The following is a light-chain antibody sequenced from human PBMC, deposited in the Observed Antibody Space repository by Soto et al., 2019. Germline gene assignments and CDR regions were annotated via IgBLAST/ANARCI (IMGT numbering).Light chain of an antibody. J-gene: IGLJ2*01. CDR2: EVN. Sequence: QSALTQPASVSGSPGQSIAISCTGTSSNVGGYNFVSWYQQHPGKAPKLLIYEVNKRPSGVSNRFSGSKSDNTASLTISGLQGEDEADYYCCSYGGDRIFGGGTKVTVL. V-gene: IGLV2-23*02. CDR1: SSNVGGYNF. CDR3: CSYGGDRI.